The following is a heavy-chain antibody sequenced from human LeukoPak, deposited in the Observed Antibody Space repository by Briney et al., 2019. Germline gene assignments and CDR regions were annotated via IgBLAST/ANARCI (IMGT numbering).Heavy chain of an antibody. D-gene: IGHD3-10*01. CDR3: ARVLASGGSGDPNWFDP. CDR1: GGSFSGYY. V-gene: IGHV4-34*01. Sequence: KPSETLSLTCAVYGGSFSGYYWSWLRQPPGKGLEWVGEINHSGSTNYNPSLKSRVTISVDTSKNQFSLKLSFVTAADTAVYYCARVLASGGSGDPNWFDPWGQGTLVTVSS. CDR2: INHSGST. J-gene: IGHJ5*02.